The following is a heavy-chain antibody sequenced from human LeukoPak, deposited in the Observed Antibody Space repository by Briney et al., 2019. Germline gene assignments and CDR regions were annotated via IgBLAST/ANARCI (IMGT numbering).Heavy chain of an antibody. V-gene: IGHV3-30*02. CDR3: ARGGWPFDF. CDR2: IQDDERNI. J-gene: IGHJ4*02. CDR1: RFSLSSHA. Sequence: GGSLRLSCVAFRFSLSSHAMHWVRQAPGKGLEWVAFIQDDERNIYYAGSVKGRFTISRDNSKNTVYLQMNSLRTEDTAVYYCARGGWPFDFWGQGTLVTVSS. D-gene: IGHD3-10*01.